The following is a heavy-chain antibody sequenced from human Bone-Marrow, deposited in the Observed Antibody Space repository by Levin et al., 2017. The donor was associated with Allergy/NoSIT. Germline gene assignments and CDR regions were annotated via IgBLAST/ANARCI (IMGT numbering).Heavy chain of an antibody. D-gene: IGHD3-16*01. J-gene: IGHJ4*02. CDR2: VDPEDGET. CDR3: AVLALTGGFYFDF. V-gene: IGHV1-24*01. Sequence: PGGSLRLSCKLSGHTLRELFIHWVRQAPGKGLEWMGGVDPEDGETVYAQKFQGRVTMTEDSSTDTAYMELTSLKSEDTAVYSCAVLALTGGFYFDFWGQGTLVTVSS. CDR1: GHTLRELF.